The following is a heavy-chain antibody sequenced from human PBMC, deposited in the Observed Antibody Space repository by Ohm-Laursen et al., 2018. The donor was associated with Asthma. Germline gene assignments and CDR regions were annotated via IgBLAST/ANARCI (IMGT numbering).Heavy chain of an antibody. CDR1: GFTFSSYG. J-gene: IGHJ4*02. CDR3: ARTYSSSWYGEQYYFDY. Sequence: SLRLSCAASGFTFSSYGMHWVRQAPGKGLEWAAVISYDGSNKYYADSVKGRFTISRDNSKNTLYLQMNSLRAEDTAVYYCARTYSSSWYGEQYYFDYWGQGTLVTVSS. V-gene: IGHV3-30*03. D-gene: IGHD6-13*01. CDR2: ISYDGSNK.